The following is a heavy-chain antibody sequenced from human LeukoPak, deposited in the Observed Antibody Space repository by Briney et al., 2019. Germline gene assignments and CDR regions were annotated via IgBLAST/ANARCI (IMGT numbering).Heavy chain of an antibody. CDR3: AFEGRSTRGYCSSTSCYRPGY. V-gene: IGHV4-34*01. Sequence: PSETLSLTCAVYGGSFSGYYWSWIRQPPGKGLEWIGEINHSGSTNYNPSLKSRVTVSVDTSKNQFSLKLSSVTAADTAVYYCAFEGRSTRGYCSSTSCYRPGYWGQGTLVTVSS. CDR1: GGSFSGYY. CDR2: INHSGST. J-gene: IGHJ4*02. D-gene: IGHD2-2*01.